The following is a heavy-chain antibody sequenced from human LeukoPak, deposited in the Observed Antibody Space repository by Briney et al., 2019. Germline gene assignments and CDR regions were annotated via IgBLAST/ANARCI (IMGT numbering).Heavy chain of an antibody. J-gene: IGHJ4*02. Sequence: PGGSLRLSCAASGFTFDDYAMHWVRQAPGKGLEWVSGISWNSGSIGYADSVRGRFTISRDNAKNSLYLQMNSLRAEDTALCYCAKDKRAYNWNDDVFDYWGQGTLVTVSS. D-gene: IGHD1-1*01. CDR2: ISWNSGSI. CDR3: AKDKRAYNWNDDVFDY. CDR1: GFTFDDYA. V-gene: IGHV3-9*01.